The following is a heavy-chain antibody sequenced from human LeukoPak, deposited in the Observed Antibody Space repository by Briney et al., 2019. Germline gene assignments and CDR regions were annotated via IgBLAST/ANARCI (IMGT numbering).Heavy chain of an antibody. CDR2: IIPIFGTA. V-gene: IGHV1-69*05. D-gene: IGHD6-13*01. J-gene: IGHJ6*03. CDR1: GGTFSSYA. CDR3: ASQGGQQLVTFSYYYYMDV. Sequence: ASVKVSCKASGGTFSSYAISWARQAPGQGLEWMGGIIPIFGTANYAQKFQGRVTITTDESTSTAYMELSSLRSEDTAVYYCASQGGQQLVTFSYYYYMDVWGKGTTVTVSS.